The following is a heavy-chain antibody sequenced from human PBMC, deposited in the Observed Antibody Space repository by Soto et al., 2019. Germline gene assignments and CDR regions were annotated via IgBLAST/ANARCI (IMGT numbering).Heavy chain of an antibody. CDR1: GYTFTSYD. CDR3: ARSIVVVPAARVAAFDI. V-gene: IGHV1-69*04. Sequence: SVKVSCKASGYTFTSYDINWVRQATGQGLEWMGRIIPNLGNANYAQKFQGRVTITADKSTSTAYMELSSLRSEDTAVYYCARSIVVVPAARVAAFDIWGQGTMVTVSS. J-gene: IGHJ3*02. D-gene: IGHD2-2*01. CDR2: IIPNLGNA.